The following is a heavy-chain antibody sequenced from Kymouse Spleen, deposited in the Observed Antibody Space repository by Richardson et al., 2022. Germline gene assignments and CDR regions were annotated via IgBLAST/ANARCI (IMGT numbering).Heavy chain of an antibody. Sequence: EVQLVESGGGLVKPGGSLRLSCAASGFTFSNAWMSWVRQAPGKGLEWVGRIKSKTDGGTTDYAAPVKGRFTISRDDSKNTLYLQMNSLKTEDTAVYYCTTDPLDYSNSYPHYYGMDVWGQGTTVTVSS. J-gene: IGHJ6*02. CDR2: IKSKTDGGTT. V-gene: IGHV3-15*01. CDR1: GFTFSNAW. D-gene: IGHD4-11,IGHD4-11*01. CDR3: TTDPLDYSNSYPHYYGMDV.